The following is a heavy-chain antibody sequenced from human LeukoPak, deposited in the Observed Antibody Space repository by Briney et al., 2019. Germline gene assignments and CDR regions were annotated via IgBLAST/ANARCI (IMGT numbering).Heavy chain of an antibody. V-gene: IGHV3-9*03. J-gene: IGHJ3*02. CDR3: AKGNWGNAFDI. Sequence: PGGSLRLSCAASGFTFADYTMHWVRQAPGRGLEWVSGITWDSDNVDYADSVKGRFTISRDNAKNSLYLQMNSLRADDMALYFCAKGNWGNAFDIWGQGTMVTVSS. CDR2: ITWDSDNV. CDR1: GFTFADYT. D-gene: IGHD7-27*01.